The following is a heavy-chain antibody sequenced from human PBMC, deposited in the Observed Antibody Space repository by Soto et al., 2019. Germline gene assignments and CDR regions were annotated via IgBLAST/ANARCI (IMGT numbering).Heavy chain of an antibody. CDR1: GFAVSNNY. CDR2: IYTGGGA. Sequence: VGSLRLSCAASGFAVSNNYISWVRQAPGKGLEWVSVIYTGGGASYADFAKGRPAISRDISKNTVYLQMNSLGVEDTAIYYCESAGVASSVYFQYWGQGALVTVSS. D-gene: IGHD6-6*01. V-gene: IGHV3-53*05. CDR3: ESAGVASSVYFQY. J-gene: IGHJ1*01.